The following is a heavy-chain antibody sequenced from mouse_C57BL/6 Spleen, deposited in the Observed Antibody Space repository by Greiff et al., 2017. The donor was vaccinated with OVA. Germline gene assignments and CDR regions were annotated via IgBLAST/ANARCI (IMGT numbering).Heavy chain of an antibody. V-gene: IGHV5-16*01. CDR2: INYDGSST. J-gene: IGHJ3*01. Sequence: EVQVVESEGGLVQPGSSMKLSCTASGFTFSDYYMAWVRQVPEKGLEWVANINYDGSSTYYLDSLKSRFIISRDNAKNILYLQMSSLKSEDTATYYCAREEHYYGSSYGFAYWGQGTLVTVSA. CDR1: GFTFSDYY. D-gene: IGHD1-1*01. CDR3: AREEHYYGSSYGFAY.